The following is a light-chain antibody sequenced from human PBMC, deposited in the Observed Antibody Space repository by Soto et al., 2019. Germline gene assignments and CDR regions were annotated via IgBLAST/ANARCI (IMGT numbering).Light chain of an antibody. CDR1: QSISSW. J-gene: IGKJ1*01. CDR2: DAS. Sequence: DIQMTQSPSTLSASVGDRVTITCRASQSISSWLAWYQQKPGKAPKLLIYDASSLESGVPSRFSGSGSGTEFTLTSSSRQPDEFATYYCQRYNSYPWTFGQGTKVEIK. CDR3: QRYNSYPWT. V-gene: IGKV1-5*01.